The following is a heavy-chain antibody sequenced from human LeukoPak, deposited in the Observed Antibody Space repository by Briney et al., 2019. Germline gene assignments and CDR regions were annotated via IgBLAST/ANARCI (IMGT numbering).Heavy chain of an antibody. CDR3: ARQNSYAFDI. V-gene: IGHV5-51*01. Sequence: GESLKISCKGSGYSFTTYWIGWVRQMPGKGLERLGIIYPGDSDTRYSPSFQGQVTISADESISTAYLQWSSLKASDTAMYFCARQNSYAFDIWGQGTMVTVSS. CDR1: GYSFTTYW. J-gene: IGHJ3*02. CDR2: IYPGDSDT.